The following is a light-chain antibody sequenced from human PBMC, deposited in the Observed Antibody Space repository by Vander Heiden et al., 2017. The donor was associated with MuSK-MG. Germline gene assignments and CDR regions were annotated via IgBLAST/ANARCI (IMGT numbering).Light chain of an antibody. V-gene: IGKV3-15*01. J-gene: IGKJ1*01. Sequence: IVITLSPATLSVSAGERGTLACRASQSVSSNLAWYQQKPGKAPKLLIYGASTRETGIPARFSGSGSGTEFTLTISSLQSEDFAIYYCQQDNNWSRTFGQGTKVEIK. CDR1: QSVSSN. CDR2: GAS. CDR3: QQDNNWSRT.